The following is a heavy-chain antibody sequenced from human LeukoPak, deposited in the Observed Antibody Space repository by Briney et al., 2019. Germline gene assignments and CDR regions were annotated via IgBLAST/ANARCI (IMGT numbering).Heavy chain of an antibody. CDR3: AREKTGTTLFWFDP. CDR2: INPNSGGT. V-gene: IGHV1-2*06. J-gene: IGHJ5*02. CDR1: GYTFTGHY. D-gene: IGHD1-7*01. Sequence: ASVKVSCKASGYTFTGHYMHWVRQAPGQGLEWMGRINPNSGGTNYAQKFQGRVTMTRDTSISTAYMELSRLRSDDTAVYYRAREKTGTTLFWFDPWGQGTLVTVSS.